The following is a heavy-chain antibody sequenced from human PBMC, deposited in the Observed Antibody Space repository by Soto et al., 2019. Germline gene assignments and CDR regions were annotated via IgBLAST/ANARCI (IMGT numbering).Heavy chain of an antibody. J-gene: IGHJ4*02. CDR2: ISYDGSNK. V-gene: IGHV3-30-3*01. CDR1: GFTFSTFP. CDR3: ARGIGFWSGLDY. Sequence: QVQLVESGGGLVQPGRSLKLSCAASGFTFSTFPMHWVRQAPGKGLDWVTLISYDGSNKYYTDSVKGRFTISRDNTKNTLYLQMNSLRTEDTAVYYCARGIGFWSGLDYWGKGTLVTVSS. D-gene: IGHD3-3*01.